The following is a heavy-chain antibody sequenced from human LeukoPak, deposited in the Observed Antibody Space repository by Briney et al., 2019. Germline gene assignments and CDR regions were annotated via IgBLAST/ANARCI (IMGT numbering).Heavy chain of an antibody. V-gene: IGHV3-30*02. D-gene: IGHD3-10*01. Sequence: GGSPRLSCAASGFTFSSYGMHWVRQAPGKGLEGMAFIRYDGSNKYSADSAKGPFTISRDNSKNTPYLEMNSLRAEDTAVYYCAKDIGSYYDYWGQGILVTVSS. CDR1: GFTFSSYG. J-gene: IGHJ4*02. CDR2: IRYDGSNK. CDR3: AKDIGSYYDY.